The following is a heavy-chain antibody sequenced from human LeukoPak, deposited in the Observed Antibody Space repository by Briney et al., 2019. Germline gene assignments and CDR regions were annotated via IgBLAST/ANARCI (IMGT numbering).Heavy chain of an antibody. CDR3: ARTRSYSAYYFDY. Sequence: SETLSLTCTVSGYSISSGYYWGWIRQPPGKGLEWIGSIYHSGSTYYNPSLKSRVTISVDTSKNQFSLKLSSVTAADTAVYYCARTRSYSAYYFDYWGQGTLVTVSS. CDR1: GYSISSGYY. D-gene: IGHD3-10*01. J-gene: IGHJ4*02. CDR2: IYHSGST. V-gene: IGHV4-38-2*02.